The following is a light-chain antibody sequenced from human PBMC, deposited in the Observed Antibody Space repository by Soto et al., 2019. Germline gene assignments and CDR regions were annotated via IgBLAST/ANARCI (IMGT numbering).Light chain of an antibody. CDR1: SSDVGGYNY. Sequence: QSALTQPRSVSGSPGQSVTISCTGTSSDVGGYNYVSWYQQHPGKAPKLMIYDVSKRPSGVPDRFSGSKSGNTASLTISGLQAEDEADYYCCSSAGSHYVFGTGTKVT. J-gene: IGLJ1*01. CDR2: DVS. V-gene: IGLV2-11*01. CDR3: CSSAGSHYV.